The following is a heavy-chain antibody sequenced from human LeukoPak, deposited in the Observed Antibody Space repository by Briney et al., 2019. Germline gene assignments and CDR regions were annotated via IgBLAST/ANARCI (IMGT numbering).Heavy chain of an antibody. D-gene: IGHD5-12*01. CDR1: GGSFSTYA. Sequence: SVKVSCKSSGGSFSTYAVNWVRQAPGQGLEWMGRLTPVLGMSHYAQGFQGRVTLTADRSTNTAYMELDRLTSDDTAVYFCARDRGGGFDLAFFDHWGQGTLVTVSS. V-gene: IGHV1-69*04. CDR3: ARDRGGGFDLAFFDH. J-gene: IGHJ4*02. CDR2: LTPVLGMS.